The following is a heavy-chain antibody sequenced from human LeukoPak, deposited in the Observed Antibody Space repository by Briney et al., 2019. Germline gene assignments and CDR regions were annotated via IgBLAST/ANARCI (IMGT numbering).Heavy chain of an antibody. CDR2: IHTSGST. Sequence: SETLSLTCTVSGGSTSNYFCTWLRQSAGKGLEWIGRIHTSGSTNYNPSLKSRVSMSVDTSKNQFSLKLSSVTAADTSVYYCARDPEGHGYYFDYWGQGALVTVSS. CDR1: GGSTSNYF. J-gene: IGHJ4*02. CDR3: ARDPEGHGYYFDY. V-gene: IGHV4-4*07. D-gene: IGHD3-3*01.